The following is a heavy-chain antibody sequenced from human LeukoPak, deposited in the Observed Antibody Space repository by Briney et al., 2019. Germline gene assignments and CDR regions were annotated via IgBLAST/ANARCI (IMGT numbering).Heavy chain of an antibody. V-gene: IGHV3-30*18. CDR1: GFTFSSSG. CDR3: AKGSYYYGMDV. Sequence: GGSLRLSCAASGFTFSSSGMHWVRQAPGKGLEWVAVISYDGSNKYYADSVKGRFTISRDNSKNTLYLQMNSLRAEDTAVYYCAKGSYYYGMDVWGQGTTVTVSS. J-gene: IGHJ6*02. CDR2: ISYDGSNK.